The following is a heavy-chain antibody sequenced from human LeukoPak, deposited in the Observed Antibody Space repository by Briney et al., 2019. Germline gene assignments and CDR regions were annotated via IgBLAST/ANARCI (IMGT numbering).Heavy chain of an antibody. J-gene: IGHJ5*02. CDR2: INPNSGGT. CDR3: ARDGDPRYSAPYNWFDP. D-gene: IGHD2-15*01. CDR1: GYTFTGYY. Sequence: ASVKVSCKASGYTFTGYYMHWVRQAPGQGLEWMGWINPNSGGTNYAQKFQGRVTMTRDTSISTAYMELNRLRSDDTAVYYCARDGDPRYSAPYNWFDPWGQGTLVTVSS. V-gene: IGHV1-2*02.